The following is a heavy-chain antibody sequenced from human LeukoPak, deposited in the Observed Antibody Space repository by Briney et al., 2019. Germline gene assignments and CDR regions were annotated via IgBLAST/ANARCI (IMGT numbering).Heavy chain of an antibody. V-gene: IGHV4-30-4*08. Sequence: SETLSLTCTVSGGSISSSYYWGWIRQPPGKGLEWIGYIYYSGSTYYNPSLKSRVTISVDTSKNQFSLKLSSVTAADTAVYYCAREFRGYCSSTSCSDAFDIWGQGTMVTVSS. CDR2: IYYSGST. CDR1: GGSISSSYY. J-gene: IGHJ3*02. D-gene: IGHD2-2*01. CDR3: AREFRGYCSSTSCSDAFDI.